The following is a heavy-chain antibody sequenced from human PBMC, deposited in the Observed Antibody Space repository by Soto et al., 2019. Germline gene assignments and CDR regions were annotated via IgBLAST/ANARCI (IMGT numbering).Heavy chain of an antibody. V-gene: IGHV3-33*01. CDR1: GFTFSSYG. CDR3: ASGAAAGMDYYYGMDD. CDR2: IWYDGSNK. Sequence: QVQLVESGGGVVQPGRSLRLSCAASGFTFSSYGMHWVRQAPGKGLEWVAVIWYDGSNKYYADSVKGRFTISRDNSKNTLYLQMNSLRAEDTAVYYCASGAAAGMDYYYGMDDWGQGTTVTVSS. D-gene: IGHD6-13*01. J-gene: IGHJ6*02.